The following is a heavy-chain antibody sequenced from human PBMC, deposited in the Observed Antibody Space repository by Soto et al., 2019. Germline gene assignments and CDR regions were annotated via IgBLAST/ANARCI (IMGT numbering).Heavy chain of an antibody. V-gene: IGHV5-51*01. CDR3: ARSIVVVTALDY. Sequence: PGESLKISCKGSGYSFTSYWIGWVRQMPGKGLEWMGIIFPGDSDTRYSPSFQGQVTISADKSISTAYMELSSLRSEDTAVYYCARSIVVVTALDYWGQGTLVTVSS. J-gene: IGHJ4*02. CDR1: GYSFTSYW. D-gene: IGHD2-21*02. CDR2: IFPGDSDT.